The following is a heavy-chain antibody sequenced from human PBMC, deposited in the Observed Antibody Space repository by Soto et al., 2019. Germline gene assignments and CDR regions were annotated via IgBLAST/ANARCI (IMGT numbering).Heavy chain of an antibody. CDR2: IYYSGST. CDR1: GGSISSYY. J-gene: IGHJ6*02. CDR3: VRQGIGPLHGLVDV. V-gene: IGHV4-59*01. Sequence: SETLSLTCTVSGGSISSYYWSWIRQPPGKGLEWIGYIYYSGSTNYNPSLKSRVTISVDTSKNQFSLKLSSVTAADTAMYHCVRQGIGPLHGLVDVWGRVTTVTVSS. D-gene: IGHD3-10*01.